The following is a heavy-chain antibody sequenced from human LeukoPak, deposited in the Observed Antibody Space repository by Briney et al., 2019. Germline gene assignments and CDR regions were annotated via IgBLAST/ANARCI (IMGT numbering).Heavy chain of an antibody. CDR1: GFTFDDYA. J-gene: IGHJ4*02. D-gene: IGHD2-15*01. V-gene: IGHV3-9*01. CDR2: ISWNSGSI. CDR3: AKASNLAEGGWYVDY. Sequence: GGSLRLSCAASGFTFDDYAMHWVRHAPGKGLEWVSGISWNSGSIGYADSVKGRFTISRDNAENSLYLQMNRLRAEDTALYYCAKASNLAEGGWYVDYWGQGTLVTVSS.